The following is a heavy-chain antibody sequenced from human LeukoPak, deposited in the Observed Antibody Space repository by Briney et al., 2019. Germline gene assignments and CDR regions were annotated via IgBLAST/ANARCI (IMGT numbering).Heavy chain of an antibody. CDR3: TVPLSGAYDY. CDR1: GFTFSNAW. CDR2: IKGKADGGAT. Sequence: GGSLRLSCAASGFTFSNAWMTWVRQAPGKGLEWVARIKGKADGGATDYVAPVKGRFTISGDDSKNTLYLQMNGLKTEDTAMYYCTVPLSGAYDYWGQGALVTVSS. D-gene: IGHD5-12*01. V-gene: IGHV3-15*01. J-gene: IGHJ4*02.